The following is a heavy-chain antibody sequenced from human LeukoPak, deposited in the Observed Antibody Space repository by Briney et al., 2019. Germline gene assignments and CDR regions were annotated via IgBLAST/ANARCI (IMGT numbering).Heavy chain of an antibody. D-gene: IGHD4-17*01. CDR1: GFTSTNAH. Sequence: PGGSLRLSCAASGFTSTNAHMSWVRQAPGKGGEWLGRIKSKTDGGTTDYAAPVEGRFTISRDDSENSLYLQMNSLKSEDTAMYSCTTNTVEWGQGTLVTVSS. V-gene: IGHV3-15*01. J-gene: IGHJ4*02. CDR3: TTNTVE. CDR2: IKSKTDGGTT.